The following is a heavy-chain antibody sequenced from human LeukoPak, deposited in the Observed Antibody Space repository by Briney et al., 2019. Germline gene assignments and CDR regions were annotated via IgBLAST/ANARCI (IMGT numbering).Heavy chain of an antibody. Sequence: KPSETLSLTCTVSGGSISSSSYYWGWIRQPPGKGLEWIGSIYYSGSTYYNPSLKSRVTISVDTSKNQFSLKLSSVTAADTAVYYCARIAKYYYYYYMDVWGKGTTVTISS. CDR2: IYYSGST. V-gene: IGHV4-39*07. CDR1: GGSISSSSYY. CDR3: ARIAKYYYYYYMDV. J-gene: IGHJ6*03.